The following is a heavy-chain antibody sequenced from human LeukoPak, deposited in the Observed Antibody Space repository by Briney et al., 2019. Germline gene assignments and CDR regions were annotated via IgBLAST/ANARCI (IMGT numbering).Heavy chain of an antibody. Sequence: SETLSLTCTVSGGSISSYYWSWIRQPPGKGLEWIGYIYYSGSTDHNPSLKSRVTISVDTSKKQFSLQLSSVTAADTAVYYCARGGYCSGGTCYRLYYHYYMDVWGKGTTVTVSS. J-gene: IGHJ6*03. D-gene: IGHD2-15*01. CDR1: GGSISSYY. V-gene: IGHV4-59*01. CDR2: IYYSGST. CDR3: ARGGYCSGGTCYRLYYHYYMDV.